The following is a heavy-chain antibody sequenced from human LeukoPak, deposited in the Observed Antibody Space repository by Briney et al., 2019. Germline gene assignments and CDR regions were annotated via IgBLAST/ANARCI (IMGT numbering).Heavy chain of an antibody. Sequence: SETLSLTCAVYGGSFSGYYWSWIRQPPGKGQEWVGEINHSGSTNYNPSLKCRVTLSVDSSKNSFSLKLSSVTAADTAVYYWARGLRAPSYYYDSSGYYGGGYWGQGTLVTVSS. CDR3: ARGLRAPSYYYDSSGYYGGGY. J-gene: IGHJ4*02. CDR1: GGSFSGYY. V-gene: IGHV4-34*01. CDR2: INHSGST. D-gene: IGHD3-22*01.